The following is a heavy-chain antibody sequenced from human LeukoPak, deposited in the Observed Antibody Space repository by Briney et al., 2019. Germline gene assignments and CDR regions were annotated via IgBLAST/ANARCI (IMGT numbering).Heavy chain of an antibody. D-gene: IGHD3-10*01. Sequence: GGSLRLSCAASGFTFSSYAMSWVRQAPGKGLEWVSGIPGSGFSTYYADSVKGRFTISRDNSRNTVYLQMNSLRAEDTAVYYCANFINYWGQGTLVTVSS. CDR3: ANFINY. J-gene: IGHJ4*02. CDR2: IPGSGFST. CDR1: GFTFSSYA. V-gene: IGHV3-23*01.